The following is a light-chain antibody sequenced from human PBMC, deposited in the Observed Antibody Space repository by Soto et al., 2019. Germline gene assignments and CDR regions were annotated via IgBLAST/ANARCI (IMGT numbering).Light chain of an antibody. CDR1: QSVSSN. Sequence: EIVMTQSPATLSVSPGERATLSCRASQSVSSNLAWYQQKPGQAPRLLIYGASTRATGIPARFSGSGSGTEFTLTISSLRSEDFAVYYCQQYTWPLTFGGGTKVEIK. V-gene: IGKV3-15*01. CDR2: GAS. CDR3: QQYTWPLT. J-gene: IGKJ4*01.